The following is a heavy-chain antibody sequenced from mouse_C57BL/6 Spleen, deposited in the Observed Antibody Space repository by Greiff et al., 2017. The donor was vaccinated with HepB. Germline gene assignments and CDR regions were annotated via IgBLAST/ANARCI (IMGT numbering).Heavy chain of an antibody. Sequence: EVQLQQSGPELVKPGASVKISCKASGYTFTDYYMNWVKQSHGKSLEWIGDINPNNGGTSYNQKFKGKATLTVDKSSSTAYMELRSLTSEDSAVYYCARGLRRGGLDYWGQGTTLTVSS. D-gene: IGHD2-4*01. J-gene: IGHJ2*01. CDR3: ARGLRRGGLDY. CDR2: INPNNGGT. CDR1: GYTFTDYY. V-gene: IGHV1-26*01.